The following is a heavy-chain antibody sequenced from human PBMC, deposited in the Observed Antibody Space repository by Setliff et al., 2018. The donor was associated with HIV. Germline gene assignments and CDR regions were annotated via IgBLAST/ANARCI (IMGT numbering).Heavy chain of an antibody. CDR1: GVSISSGSYY. D-gene: IGHD3-10*01. Sequence: SETLSLTCTVSGVSISSGSYYWSWIRQSAGKGLEWIGRIYTSGSTNYNPSLKSRVTISVDTSKNQFSLKLSSVTAADTAVYYCARGLVNLSRYYYYYMDVWGKGTTVTVSS. V-gene: IGHV4-61*02. CDR2: IYTSGST. J-gene: IGHJ6*03. CDR3: ARGLVNLSRYYYYYMDV.